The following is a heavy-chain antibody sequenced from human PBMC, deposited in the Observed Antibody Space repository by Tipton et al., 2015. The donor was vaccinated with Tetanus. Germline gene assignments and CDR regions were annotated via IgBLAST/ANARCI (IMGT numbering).Heavy chain of an antibody. D-gene: IGHD2-15*01. CDR3: AREADCSGGSCFSGDFDT. CDR1: GFIFSSYG. Sequence: SLRLSCAASGFIFSSYGIHWVRQAPGKGLEWLAVSWYDGTDKYYADSVKGRFTISRDNSKNTFYLQMNSPRAEDTALYYCAREADCSGGSCFSGDFDTWGQGTQVTVSS. V-gene: IGHV3-33*01. CDR2: SWYDGTDK. J-gene: IGHJ4*02.